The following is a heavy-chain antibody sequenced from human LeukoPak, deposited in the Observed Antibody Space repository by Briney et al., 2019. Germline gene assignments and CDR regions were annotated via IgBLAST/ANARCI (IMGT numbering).Heavy chain of an antibody. V-gene: IGHV4-38-2*02. CDR1: GYSISSGYY. Sequence: SETLSLTCTVSGYSISSGYYWGWIRQPPGKGLVWIGSIYHSGSTYYNPSLKSRVTISVDTSKNQFSLKLSSVTAADTAVYYCARGKIAAAGTGPENFDYWGQGTLVTVSS. CDR2: IYHSGST. CDR3: ARGKIAAAGTGPENFDY. J-gene: IGHJ4*02. D-gene: IGHD6-13*01.